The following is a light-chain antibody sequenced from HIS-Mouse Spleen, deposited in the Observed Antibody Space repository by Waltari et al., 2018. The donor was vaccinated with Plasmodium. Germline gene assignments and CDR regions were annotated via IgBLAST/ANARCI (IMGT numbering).Light chain of an antibody. CDR3: CSDAGSNTKWV. J-gene: IGLJ3*02. CDR2: EGS. V-gene: IGLV2-23*01. Sequence: QSALTQPASVSGSPGQSILISCTGTSSDVGSYNLVSWYQQHRGKAPKLMVYEGSKRPAGVSTRFSGSKSCNTASITISGRQAEDEAAYYCCSDAGSNTKWVFGGGTKLTVL. CDR1: SSDVGSYNL.